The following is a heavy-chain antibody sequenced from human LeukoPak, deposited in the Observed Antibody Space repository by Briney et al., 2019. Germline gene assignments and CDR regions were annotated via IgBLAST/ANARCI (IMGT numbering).Heavy chain of an antibody. V-gene: IGHV5-51*01. Sequence: GESLKISCKGSGYSFTSYWIGWVRQMPGKGLEWMGIIYPGDSDTRYSPSLQGQVTISADKSIGTAYLQWSSLKASDTAMYYCARADPLAYTMVRGVEDAFDIWGQGTMVTVSS. CDR3: ARADPLAYTMVRGVEDAFDI. CDR1: GYSFTSYW. CDR2: IYPGDSDT. J-gene: IGHJ3*02. D-gene: IGHD3-10*01.